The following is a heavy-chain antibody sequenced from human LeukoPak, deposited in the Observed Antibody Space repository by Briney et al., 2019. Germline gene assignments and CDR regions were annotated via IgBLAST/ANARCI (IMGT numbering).Heavy chain of an antibody. CDR2: MNPNSGNT. CDR1: GYTFTSYD. CDR3: ARGHYQYGSDYMDV. D-gene: IGHD3-10*01. V-gene: IGHV1-8*03. Sequence: AASVKVSCKASGYTFTSYDINRVRQATGQGLEWMGWMNPNSGNTGYAQKFQGRVAITRNTSISTAYMELSSLRSEDTAVYYCARGHYQYGSDYMDVWGKGTTVTVSS. J-gene: IGHJ6*03.